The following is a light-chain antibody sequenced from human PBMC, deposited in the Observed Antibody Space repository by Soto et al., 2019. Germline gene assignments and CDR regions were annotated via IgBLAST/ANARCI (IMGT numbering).Light chain of an antibody. V-gene: IGKV3-20*01. CDR2: GTS. Sequence: EIVLTQSPGTLSLSPGERATLSCRASQSLSSSYLAWYQQKPGQAPRLLIYGTSIRATGIPDRFSGTGSGTDFTLTISRLEPEDFALYYCQQYGNSPLTFGGGTKVDIK. CDR3: QQYGNSPLT. CDR1: QSLSSSY. J-gene: IGKJ4*01.